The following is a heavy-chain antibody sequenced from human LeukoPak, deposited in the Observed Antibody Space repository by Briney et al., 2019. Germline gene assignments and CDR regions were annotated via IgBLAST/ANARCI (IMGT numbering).Heavy chain of an antibody. D-gene: IGHD1-26*01. V-gene: IGHV3-23*01. Sequence: GGSLRLSCAASGFTVSSNYMSWVRQAPGKGLEWVSGITGSGGSTYYADSVKGRFTISRDNSKNTLYLQMNSLRAEDTVVYYCAKGNWGERLDWYFDLWGRGTLVTVSS. J-gene: IGHJ2*01. CDR3: AKGNWGERLDWYFDL. CDR2: ITGSGGST. CDR1: GFTVSSNY.